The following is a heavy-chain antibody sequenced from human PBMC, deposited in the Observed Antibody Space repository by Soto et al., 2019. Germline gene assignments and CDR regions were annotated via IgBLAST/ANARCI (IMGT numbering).Heavy chain of an antibody. Sequence: PGGSLRLSCAASGFTFSDYAMHWVRQAPGKGLEWVAVISSDGGDKHYADSVKGRFTISRDNSKNTLNLQLNSLRAEDTAVYYCAQDFTLGAADYYFDYWGQGTLVTVSS. CDR1: GFTFSDYA. D-gene: IGHD1-26*01. J-gene: IGHJ4*02. CDR2: ISSDGGDK. CDR3: AQDFTLGAADYYFDY. V-gene: IGHV3-30*18.